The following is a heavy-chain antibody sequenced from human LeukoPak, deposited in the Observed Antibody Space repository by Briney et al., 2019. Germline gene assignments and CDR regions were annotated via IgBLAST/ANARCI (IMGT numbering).Heavy chain of an antibody. CDR2: IYHSGST. D-gene: IGHD2-15*01. J-gene: IGHJ4*02. Sequence: SETLSLICTVSGYSISRGYYWGWMLQPPGKRLDRIVRIYHSGSTYYNPSLKSRVTISVDTSKNQFSLKPSSVTAADTAVYYGAIPATADLHKFDYWGQGTLVTVSS. V-gene: IGHV4-38-2*02. CDR3: AIPATADLHKFDY. CDR1: GYSISRGYY.